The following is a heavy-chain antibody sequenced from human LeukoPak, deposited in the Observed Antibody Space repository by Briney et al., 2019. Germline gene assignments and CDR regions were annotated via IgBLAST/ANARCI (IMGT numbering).Heavy chain of an antibody. D-gene: IGHD3-10*01. CDR1: GGSISSNNW. CDR2: IYHDGST. V-gene: IGHV4-4*02. Sequence: SETLSLTCAVSGGSISSNNWWIWVRQSPEKGLEWIGEIYHDGSTNYNPSLKSRVTISMDKSKNQLSLKLNFVTAADTAVYYCARALYGSGSSHFDYWGQGTLVTVSS. CDR3: ARALYGSGSSHFDY. J-gene: IGHJ4*02.